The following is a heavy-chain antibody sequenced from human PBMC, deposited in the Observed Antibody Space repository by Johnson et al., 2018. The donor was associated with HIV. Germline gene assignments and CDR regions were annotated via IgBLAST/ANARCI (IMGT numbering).Heavy chain of an antibody. Sequence: QVQLVESGGGLVQPGRSLRLSCAASRFTFSSYAMHWVRQAPGKGLEWVAVISYDGSNKYYADSVKGRFTISRDNSKNALYLRMNSLRAEDMAVYYCAKERGKRWLHPRDAFDIWGQGTMVTVSS. CDR3: AKERGKRWLHPRDAFDI. J-gene: IGHJ3*02. V-gene: IGHV3-30*01. CDR1: RFTFSSYA. D-gene: IGHD5-24*01. CDR2: ISYDGSNK.